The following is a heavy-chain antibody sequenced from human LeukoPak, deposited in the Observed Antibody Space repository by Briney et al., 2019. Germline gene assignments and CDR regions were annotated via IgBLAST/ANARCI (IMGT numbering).Heavy chain of an antibody. V-gene: IGHV3-74*01. CDR1: GFTFTSYW. CDR3: ARGALAGSWSDFQAFDF. D-gene: IGHD6-19*01. J-gene: IGHJ3*01. Sequence: PGGSLRLSCAASGFTFTSYWMSWVRQGPGKGLLWVSRINADGSTTTYADSVKGRFTISRDNAKNSLYLQMHSLRVEDTALYYCARGALAGSWSDFQAFDFWGPGTMVTVSS. CDR2: INADGSTT.